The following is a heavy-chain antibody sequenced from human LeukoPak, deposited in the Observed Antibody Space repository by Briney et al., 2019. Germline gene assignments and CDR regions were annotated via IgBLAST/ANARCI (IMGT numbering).Heavy chain of an antibody. D-gene: IGHD3-3*01. CDR3: AREELVEDDFWSGPYDY. J-gene: IGHJ4*02. CDR1: GFTFSSYW. CDR2: INSDGSST. Sequence: PGGSLGLSCAASGFTFSSYWMHWVRQAPGKGLVWVSRINSDGSSTSYADSVKGRFTISRDNAKNTLSLQMNSLRAEDTAVYYCAREELVEDDFWSGPYDYWGQGTLVTVSS. V-gene: IGHV3-74*01.